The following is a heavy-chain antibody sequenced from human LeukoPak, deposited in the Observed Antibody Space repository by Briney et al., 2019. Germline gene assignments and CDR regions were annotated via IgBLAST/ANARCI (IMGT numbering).Heavy chain of an antibody. D-gene: IGHD1-26*01. J-gene: IGHJ3*02. Sequence: SQTLSLTCTVSGGSISSGSYYWSWIRQPAGKGLEWIGRIYTSGSTNYNPSLKSRVTISVDTSKNQFSLKLSSVTAADTAVYYCARVISEWELLPYDAFDIWGQGTMVTVSS. CDR2: IYTSGST. V-gene: IGHV4-61*02. CDR3: ARVISEWELLPYDAFDI. CDR1: GGSISSGSYY.